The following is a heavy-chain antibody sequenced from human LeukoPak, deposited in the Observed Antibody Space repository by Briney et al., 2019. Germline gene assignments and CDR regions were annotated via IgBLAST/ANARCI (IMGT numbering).Heavy chain of an antibody. Sequence: SETLSLTCAVYGGSFSGYYWSWIRQPPGKGLEWIGEINHSGSTNYNPSLKSRVTISVDTSKNQFPLKLSSVTAADTAVYYCARGRRYSSSRHFDYWGQGTLVTVSS. CDR2: INHSGST. D-gene: IGHD6-6*01. V-gene: IGHV4-34*01. CDR3: ARGRRYSSSRHFDY. J-gene: IGHJ4*02. CDR1: GGSFSGYY.